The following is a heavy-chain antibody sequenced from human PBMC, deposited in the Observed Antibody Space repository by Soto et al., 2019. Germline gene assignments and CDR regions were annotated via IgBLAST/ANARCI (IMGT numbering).Heavy chain of an antibody. CDR1: GGSISSANY. D-gene: IGHD6-19*01. J-gene: IGHJ4*02. CDR2: IYHTGST. V-gene: IGHV4-4*02. Sequence: QVQLQESGPGLVKPSGTLSLTCAVSGGSISSANYWSWLRQPPGKGLEWIGEIYHTGSTNYNPSLKGRVTLSVDKSKHQFSLKLTSVTAADTAVYYCARHSGWRFDYWGQGTLVTVSS. CDR3: ARHSGWRFDY.